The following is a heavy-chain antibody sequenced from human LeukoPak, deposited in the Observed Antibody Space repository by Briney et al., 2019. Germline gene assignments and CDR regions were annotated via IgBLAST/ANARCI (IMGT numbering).Heavy chain of an antibody. CDR3: ARPLRITMIVVDDRGRYAFDI. J-gene: IGHJ3*02. CDR2: INHSGST. D-gene: IGHD3-22*01. V-gene: IGHV4-34*01. CDR1: GGSFSGYY. Sequence: PSETLSLTCAVYGGSFSGYYWSWIRQPPGKGLEWIGEINHSGSTNYNPSLKSRVTISVDTSKNQFSLKLSSVTAADTAVYYCARPLRITMIVVDDRGRYAFDIWGQGTTVTVSS.